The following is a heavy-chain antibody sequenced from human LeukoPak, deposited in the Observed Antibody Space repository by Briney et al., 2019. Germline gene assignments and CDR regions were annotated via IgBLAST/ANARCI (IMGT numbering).Heavy chain of an antibody. V-gene: IGHV3-23*01. CDR3: AKDSCGGDCYSLDY. Sequence: GGSLRLSCAVSGFTFSSYAMSWVRQAPGKGLGWVSTISGSGGTTYYADSVKGRFTISRDSSKNTLYLQMNSLRAEDTAVYYCAKDSCGGDCYSLDYWGQGTLVTVSS. D-gene: IGHD2-21*02. CDR1: GFTFSSYA. J-gene: IGHJ4*02. CDR2: ISGSGGTT.